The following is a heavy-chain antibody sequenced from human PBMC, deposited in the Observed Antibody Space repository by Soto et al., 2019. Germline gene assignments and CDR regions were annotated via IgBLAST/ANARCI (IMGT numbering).Heavy chain of an antibody. CDR3: ARIRPYSGFDS. J-gene: IGHJ4*02. CDR2: ISSGAGNR. V-gene: IGHV3-23*01. D-gene: IGHD2-15*01. Sequence: EVQLLESGGGLVQVGKSLRLSCATSGFTLRSYGINWVRQAPGKGLEWVSGISSGAGNRYYADSVKGRYTISRATSKNTVVLELNSVRGEDTTIYYCARIRPYSGFDSWGQGALFTVSA. CDR1: GFTLRSYG.